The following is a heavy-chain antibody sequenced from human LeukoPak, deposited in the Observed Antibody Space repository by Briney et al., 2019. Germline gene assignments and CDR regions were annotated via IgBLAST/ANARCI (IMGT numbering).Heavy chain of an antibody. D-gene: IGHD3-22*01. Sequence: ASVKVSCKASGYTFTSYGISWVRQAPGQGLEWMGWISAYNGNTNYAQKLQGRVTMTTDTSTSTAYMELRSLRSDDTAVYYCARRSDSSGYYKSSLDYWGQGTLVTVSS. CDR2: ISAYNGNT. CDR3: ARRSDSSGYYKSSLDY. V-gene: IGHV1-18*01. J-gene: IGHJ4*02. CDR1: GYTFTSYG.